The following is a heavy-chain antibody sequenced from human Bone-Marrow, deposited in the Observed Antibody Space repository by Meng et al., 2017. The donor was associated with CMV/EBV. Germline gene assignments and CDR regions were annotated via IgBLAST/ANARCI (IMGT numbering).Heavy chain of an antibody. J-gene: IGHJ5*02. V-gene: IGHV4-39*07. CDR2: IYYSGST. D-gene: IGHD3-22*01. CDR1: GGSISSSSYY. Sequence: SETLSLTCTVSGGSISSSSYYWGWIRQPPGKGLEWIGSIYYSGSTNYNPSLKSRVTISVDTSKNQFSLKLSSVTAADTAVYYCARVRITMIVVVITTGWFDPWGQGTLVTV. CDR3: ARVRITMIVVVITTGWFDP.